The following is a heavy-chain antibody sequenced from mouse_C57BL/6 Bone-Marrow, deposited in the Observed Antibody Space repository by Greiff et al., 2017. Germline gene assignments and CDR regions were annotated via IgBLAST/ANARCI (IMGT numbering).Heavy chain of an antibody. V-gene: IGHV1-69*01. CDR1: GYTFTSYW. Sequence: QVQLQQPGAELVMPGASVKLSCKASGYTFTSYWMHWVKQRPGQGLEWIGEIDPSASYTNYNPKFKGKSTLTVDKSSSTAYMQLSSLTSEDSAVYYCARSLYGPWFAYWGQGTLVTVSA. J-gene: IGHJ3*01. D-gene: IGHD1-1*01. CDR3: ARSLYGPWFAY. CDR2: IDPSASYT.